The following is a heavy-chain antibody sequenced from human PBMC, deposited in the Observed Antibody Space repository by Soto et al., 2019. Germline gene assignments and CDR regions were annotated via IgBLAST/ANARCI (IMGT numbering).Heavy chain of an antibody. D-gene: IGHD2-15*01. V-gene: IGHV1-69*02. J-gene: IGHJ3*02. Sequence: SVKVSCKASGGTFSSYTISWVRQAPGQGLEWMGRIIPILGIANYAQKFQGRVTITADKSTSTAYMELSSLRSEDTAVYYFARVGYCSGGSCYSSAFDIWGQGTMVTVSS. CDR1: GGTFSSYT. CDR3: ARVGYCSGGSCYSSAFDI. CDR2: IIPILGIA.